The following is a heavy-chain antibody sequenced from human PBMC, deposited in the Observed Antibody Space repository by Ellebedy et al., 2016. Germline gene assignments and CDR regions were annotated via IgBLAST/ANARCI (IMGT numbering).Heavy chain of an antibody. CDR2: INHSGST. Sequence: SETLSLTCGVYGGSFSGYYWSWIRQPPGKGLEWIGEINHSGSTNYNPSLKSRVTISVDTSRNQFSLNLDSVTAADTAVFYCARGGFWGSSYFDYWGQGTLVTVSS. V-gene: IGHV4-34*01. J-gene: IGHJ4*02. CDR3: ARGGFWGSSYFDY. CDR1: GGSFSGYY. D-gene: IGHD3-16*01.